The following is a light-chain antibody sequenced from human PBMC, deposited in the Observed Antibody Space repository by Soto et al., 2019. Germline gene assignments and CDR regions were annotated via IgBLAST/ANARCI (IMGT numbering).Light chain of an antibody. CDR1: RSDIGASNS. CDR3: ISYKTDDTFV. CDR2: EAT. Sequence: QSVLTQPASVSGSPGQSITISCAGTRSDIGASNSVSWYQHLPGRSPTPIIYEATNRPSGVSERFSGSKAGDTASLTISGLQADDESEYFCISYKTDDTFVFGGGTKVTVL. J-gene: IGLJ1*01. V-gene: IGLV2-14*01.